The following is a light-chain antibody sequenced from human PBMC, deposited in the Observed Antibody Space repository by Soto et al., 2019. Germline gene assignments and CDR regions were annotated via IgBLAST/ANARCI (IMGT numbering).Light chain of an antibody. CDR1: SSGVGGYND. CDR2: EVT. Sequence: QSVLTQPASVSGSPGQSITISCTGTSSGVGGYNDVSWYQLHPGIAPKLMIYEVTHRPSGVSNRFSGSKSGTTASLTISGLQAEDEADYYCTSYTSSTSWVFGGGTKLTVL. V-gene: IGLV2-14*01. CDR3: TSYTSSTSWV. J-gene: IGLJ3*02.